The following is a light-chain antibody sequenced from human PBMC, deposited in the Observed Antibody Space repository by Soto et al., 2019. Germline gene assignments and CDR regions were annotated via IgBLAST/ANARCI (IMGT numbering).Light chain of an antibody. CDR3: SSYAGSYTYV. Sequence: QSALTQPRSVSGSPGQSVTISCTGTSSEVGGYNYVSWYQHHPGKVPKLMIYDVNKRPSGVPDRFSGSKSGNTASLTISGLQAEDEADYYCSSYAGSYTYVLGTGTKLTVL. CDR2: DVN. V-gene: IGLV2-11*01. CDR1: SSEVGGYNY. J-gene: IGLJ1*01.